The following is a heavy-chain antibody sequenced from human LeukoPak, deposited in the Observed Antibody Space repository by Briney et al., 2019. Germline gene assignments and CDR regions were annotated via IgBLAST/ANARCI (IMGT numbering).Heavy chain of an antibody. CDR2: ISTSSSYI. CDR1: GFXFTDYY. J-gene: IGHJ4*02. Sequence: GGSLRLSCAASGFXFTDYYITWIRQAPGKGLEWISHISTSSSYIYYADSVKGRFTISRDNAKNSLYLQMNSLRAEDTAVYYCARDLYSGYGNFDYWGQGALVTVSP. CDR3: ARDLYSGYGNFDY. D-gene: IGHD5-12*01. V-gene: IGHV3-11*05.